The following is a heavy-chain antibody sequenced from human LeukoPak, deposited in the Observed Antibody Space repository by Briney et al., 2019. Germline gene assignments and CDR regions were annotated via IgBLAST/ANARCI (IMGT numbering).Heavy chain of an antibody. V-gene: IGHV4-30-2*01. CDR3: ARARGAQRYGSGSYYTTHLGWFDP. Sequence: PSETLSLTCAVSGGSISSGGYSWSWIRQPPGKGLEWIGYIYHSGSTYYNPSLKSRVTISVDRSKNQFSLKLSSVTAADTAVYYCARARGAQRYGSGSYYTTHLGWFDPWGQGTLVTVSS. CDR1: GGSISSGGYS. D-gene: IGHD3-10*01. J-gene: IGHJ5*02. CDR2: IYHSGST.